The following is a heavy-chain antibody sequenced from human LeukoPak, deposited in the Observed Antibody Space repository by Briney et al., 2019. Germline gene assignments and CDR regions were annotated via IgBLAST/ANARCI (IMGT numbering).Heavy chain of an antibody. V-gene: IGHV3-13*01. CDR3: ARAWFHGGMDV. J-gene: IGHJ6*04. Sequence: GGSLRLSCAASGFTFSSYAMSWVRQAPGKGLEWVSAIGTAGDTYYPGSVKGRFTISREDDKNSLYLQMNSLRGGDTAVYYCARAWFHGGMDVWGKGTTVTISS. CDR2: IGTAGDT. CDR1: GFTFSSYA. D-gene: IGHD3-10*01.